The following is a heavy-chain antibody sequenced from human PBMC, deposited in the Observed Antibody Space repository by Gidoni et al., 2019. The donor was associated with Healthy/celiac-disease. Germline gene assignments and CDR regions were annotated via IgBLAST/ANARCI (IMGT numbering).Heavy chain of an antibody. J-gene: IGHJ6*02. D-gene: IGHD2-21*02. V-gene: IGHV4-59*01. CDR1: GGSISSYF. CDR3: ARGILAYCGGDCYYYYGMDV. CDR2: IYYSGST. Sequence: QVQLQESRPGLVKPSETLSLTCTVSGGSISSYFWSWIRQPPGKGLEWIGYIYYSGSTNYNPSLKSRVTISVDTSKNQFSLKLSSVTAADTAVYYCARGILAYCGGDCYYYYGMDVWGQGTTVTVSS.